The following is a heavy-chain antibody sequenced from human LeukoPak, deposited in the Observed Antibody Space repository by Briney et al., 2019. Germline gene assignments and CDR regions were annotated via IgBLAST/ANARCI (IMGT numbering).Heavy chain of an antibody. D-gene: IGHD4-17*01. Sequence: PGGSLRLSCAASGLSFSASTMTWVRQAPGKGLEWVSAISGSGGSTYYADSVKGRFTISRDNSKNTLYLQMSSLRADDTAVYYCAKMTPVTTGYYYGMDVWGQGTTVTVSS. CDR3: AKMTPVTTGYYYGMDV. CDR1: GLSFSAST. V-gene: IGHV3-23*01. CDR2: ISGSGGST. J-gene: IGHJ6*02.